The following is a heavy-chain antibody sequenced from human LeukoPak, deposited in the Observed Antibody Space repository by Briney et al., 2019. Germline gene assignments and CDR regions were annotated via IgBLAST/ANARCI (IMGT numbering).Heavy chain of an antibody. D-gene: IGHD3-10*01. Sequence: GGSLRLSCAASGFTFSSYAMSWVRQAPGKGLEGVSAISGSGGSTYYADSVKGRFAISRDNSKNTMYLQMNSLRAEDTAVYYCAKGRFGEFDYWGQGTLVTVSS. CDR3: AKGRFGEFDY. J-gene: IGHJ4*02. V-gene: IGHV3-23*01. CDR1: GFTFSSYA. CDR2: ISGSGGST.